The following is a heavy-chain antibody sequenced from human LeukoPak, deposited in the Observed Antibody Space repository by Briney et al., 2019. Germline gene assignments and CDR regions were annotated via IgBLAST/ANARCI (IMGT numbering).Heavy chain of an antibody. V-gene: IGHV3-33*01. CDR2: IWYDGSKK. J-gene: IGHJ4*02. CDR1: GFTFSTYG. Sequence: GGSLRLSCAASGFTFSTYGIHWVRQAPGKGLEWVAVIWYDGSKKYYADSVKGRFTISRDNSKNTVDLQMNSLSAEDTAVYYCARVHVSYLDYWGQGTLVTVSS. CDR3: ARVHVSYLDY.